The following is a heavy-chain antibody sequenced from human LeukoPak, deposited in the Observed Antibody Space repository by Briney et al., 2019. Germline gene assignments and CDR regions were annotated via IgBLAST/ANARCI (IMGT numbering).Heavy chain of an antibody. CDR2: IDSGGKT. D-gene: IGHD6-19*01. Sequence: PGGSLRPSCAASGLIVNTNYMSWVRQVPGKGLEWVSVIDSGGKTYYADSVKGRFTISRDNSKTTVILQMNSLRAEDTAVYYCAIERQFSSGWYYFDYWGQGILVTVSS. CDR3: AIERQFSSGWYYFDY. V-gene: IGHV3-53*01. J-gene: IGHJ4*02. CDR1: GLIVNTNY.